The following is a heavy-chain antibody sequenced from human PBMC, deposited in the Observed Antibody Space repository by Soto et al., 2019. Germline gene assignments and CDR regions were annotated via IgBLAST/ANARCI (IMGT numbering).Heavy chain of an antibody. J-gene: IGHJ4*02. CDR2: IGTAGDT. CDR3: ARGSYPLWFGELSYFDY. CDR1: VFTFSSYD. V-gene: IGHV3-13*01. Sequence: GGSLRLSCAASVFTFSSYDMHWVRQATGKGLEWVSAIGTAGDTYYPGSVKGRFTISRENAKNSLYLQMNSLRAGDTAVYYCARGSYPLWFGELSYFDYWGQGTLVTVSS. D-gene: IGHD3-10*01.